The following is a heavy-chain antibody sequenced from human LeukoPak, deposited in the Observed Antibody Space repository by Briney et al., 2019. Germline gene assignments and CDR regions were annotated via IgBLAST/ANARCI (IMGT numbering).Heavy chain of an antibody. CDR2: ISYDGSNK. Sequence: GRSLRLSCAASGFTFSSYGMHWVRQAPGKGLEWVAVISYDGSNKYYADSVKDRFTISRDNSKNTLYLQMNSLRAEDTAVYYCAKDPGFDPWGQGTLVTVSS. J-gene: IGHJ5*02. CDR1: GFTFSSYG. V-gene: IGHV3-30*18. CDR3: AKDPGFDP.